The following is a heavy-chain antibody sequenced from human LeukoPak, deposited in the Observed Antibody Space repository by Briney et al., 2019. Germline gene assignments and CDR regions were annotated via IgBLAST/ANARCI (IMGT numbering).Heavy chain of an antibody. Sequence: GGSLRLSCAASGFTFSTFAMIWVRQPPGKGLEWVSSIFPSGGEIHYADSVRGRFTISRDNSKSTLSLQMNSLRAEDTALYYCARPSSGWYWDAFDIWGQGTMVTVSS. J-gene: IGHJ3*02. CDR1: GFTFSTFA. CDR3: ARPSSGWYWDAFDI. CDR2: IFPSGGEI. D-gene: IGHD6-19*01. V-gene: IGHV3-23*01.